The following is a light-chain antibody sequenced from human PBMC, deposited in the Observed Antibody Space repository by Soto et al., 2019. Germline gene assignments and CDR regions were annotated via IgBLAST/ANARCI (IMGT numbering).Light chain of an antibody. V-gene: IGLV2-14*01. CDR2: DVS. Sequence: QSALTQPASVSGSPGQSITISCTGTSSDVGGYDYVSWYQQHPGKAPKLMIYDVSNRPSGVSNRFSGSKSGNTASLTISGLQADDEADYYCNSYTSSRTVVFGGGTKLTVL. CDR1: SSDVGGYDY. J-gene: IGLJ2*01. CDR3: NSYTSSRTVV.